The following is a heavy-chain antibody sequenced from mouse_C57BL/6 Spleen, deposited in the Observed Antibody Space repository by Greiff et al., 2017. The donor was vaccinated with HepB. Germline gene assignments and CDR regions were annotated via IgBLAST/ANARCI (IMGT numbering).Heavy chain of an antibody. D-gene: IGHD2-4*01. CDR1: GFTFSDYY. V-gene: IGHV5-16*01. CDR3: ARDASYDYDGYFDY. CDR2: INYDGSST. J-gene: IGHJ2*01. Sequence: EVKLMESEGGLVQPGSSMKLSCTASGFTFSDYYMAWVRQVPEKGLEWVANINYDGSSTYYLDSLKSRFIISRDNAKNILYLQMSSLKSEDTATYYCARDASYDYDGYFDYWGQGTTLTVSS.